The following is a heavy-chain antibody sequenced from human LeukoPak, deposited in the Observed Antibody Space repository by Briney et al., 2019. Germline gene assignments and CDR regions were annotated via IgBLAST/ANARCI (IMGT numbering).Heavy chain of an antibody. J-gene: IGHJ4*02. Sequence: GGSLRLSCAASGFTFSSYAMSWVRQAPGKGLEWVSAISGSGGSTYYADSVRGRFTISRDNSKNTLYLQMNSLRAEDTAVYYCAKVYYDYVWGSYLFDYWGQGTLVTVSS. V-gene: IGHV3-23*01. CDR3: AKVYYDYVWGSYLFDY. D-gene: IGHD3-16*01. CDR2: ISGSGGST. CDR1: GFTFSSYA.